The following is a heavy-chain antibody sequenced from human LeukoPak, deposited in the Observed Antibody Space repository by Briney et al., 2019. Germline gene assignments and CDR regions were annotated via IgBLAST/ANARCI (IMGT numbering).Heavy chain of an antibody. Sequence: SETLSLTPAVYGGAFSGYYCSSGRQPPGKGVEWSGGIDDSGSTRYNPYIKTRVSISVDTSKNQFSLKLSSVTAADTAVYSVARGGDFWSGYYWNWFDPWGQGTLVTVSS. D-gene: IGHD3-3*01. CDR3: ARGGDFWSGYYWNWFDP. CDR2: IDDSGST. V-gene: IGHV4-34*01. CDR1: GGAFSGYY. J-gene: IGHJ5*02.